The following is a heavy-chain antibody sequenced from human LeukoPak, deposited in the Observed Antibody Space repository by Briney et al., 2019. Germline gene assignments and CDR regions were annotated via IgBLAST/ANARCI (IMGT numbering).Heavy chain of an antibody. Sequence: PGGALRLSCAASGFTFSDEYMSWIRQALGKGLEWVSYISNSGTYTNYADSVRGRFTISRDNAKHSLYLQMNSLRAEDTAVYYCARSRGAGPGAYFDYWGQGTLVTVSS. V-gene: IGHV3-11*03. D-gene: IGHD6-19*01. CDR3: ARSRGAGPGAYFDY. CDR1: GFTFSDEY. J-gene: IGHJ4*02. CDR2: ISNSGTYT.